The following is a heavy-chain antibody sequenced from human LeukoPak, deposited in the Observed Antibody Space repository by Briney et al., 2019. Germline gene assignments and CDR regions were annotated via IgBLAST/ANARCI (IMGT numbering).Heavy chain of an antibody. V-gene: IGHV4-4*09. J-gene: IGHJ6*03. Sequence: WDPLAFARGGTASSMRSVYLTGVPQPPRKRLEWIGYIYTSGSTNYNPSLKSRVTISVDTSKNQFSLKLSSVTAADTAVYYCARHVTLQGGSGYRYYYYYMDVWGKGTTVTVSS. CDR3: ARHVTLQGGSGYRYYYYYMDV. D-gene: IGHD3-3*01. CDR1: ASSMRSVY. CDR2: IYTSGST.